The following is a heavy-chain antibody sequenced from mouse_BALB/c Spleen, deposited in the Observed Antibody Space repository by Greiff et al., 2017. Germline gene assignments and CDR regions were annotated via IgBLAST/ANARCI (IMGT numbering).Heavy chain of an antibody. J-gene: IGHJ1*01. CDR2: TNPGSGGT. Sequence: QVQLQQSGAELVRPGTSVKVSCKASGYAFTNYLIEWVKQRPGQGLEWIGVTNPGSGGTNYNEKFKGKATLTADKSSSTAYMQLSSLTSDDSAVYFCARRGYYGSSWYFDVWGAGTTVTVSS. V-gene: IGHV1-54*01. CDR3: ARRGYYGSSWYFDV. D-gene: IGHD1-1*01. CDR1: GYAFTNYL.